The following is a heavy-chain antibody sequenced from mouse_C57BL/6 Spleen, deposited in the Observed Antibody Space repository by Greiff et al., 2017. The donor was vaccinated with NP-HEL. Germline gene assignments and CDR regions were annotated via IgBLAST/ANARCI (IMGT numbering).Heavy chain of an antibody. Sequence: QVQLQQSGAELAKPGASVKLSCKASGYTFTRYWMHWVNQRHGQGLEWIGYINPSSGYTQYNQKFKDKATLTADKYSSTAHMQLSSLTSEESAVLYEASEVYCGTNYWGKGPTLSVAT. J-gene: IGHJ2*01. D-gene: IGHD1-1*01. V-gene: IGHV1-7*01. CDR1: GYTFTRYW. CDR2: INPSSGYT. CDR3: ASEVYCGTNY.